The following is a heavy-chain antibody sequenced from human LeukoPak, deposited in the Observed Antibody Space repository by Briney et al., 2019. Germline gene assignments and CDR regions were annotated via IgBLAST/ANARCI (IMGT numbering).Heavy chain of an antibody. V-gene: IGHV3-48*01. CDR3: AKGSFGSGSYPFDY. CDR1: GFTFSSYS. J-gene: IGHJ4*02. CDR2: ISSSSSII. Sequence: PGGSLRLSCAASGFTFSSYSMNWVRQAPGKGLEWVSHISSSSSIIYYADSVKGRFTISRDNSKNTLFLQMNSLRAEDTALYYCAKGSFGSGSYPFDYWGQGTLVTVSS. D-gene: IGHD1-26*01.